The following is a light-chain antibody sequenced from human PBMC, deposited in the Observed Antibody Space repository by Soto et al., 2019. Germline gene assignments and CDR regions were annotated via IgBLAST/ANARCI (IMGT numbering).Light chain of an antibody. J-gene: IGKJ1*01. Sequence: EIVLTQSPGTLSLSPGERATLSCRASQSVNNNFLAWYQQKPGQAPRLLIYGASYRATGIPDRFSGSGSGTDFTLTISRLEPEDFAVYYCQQYGSSPATFGQGTKVEIK. CDR2: GAS. CDR3: QQYGSSPAT. CDR1: QSVNNNF. V-gene: IGKV3-20*01.